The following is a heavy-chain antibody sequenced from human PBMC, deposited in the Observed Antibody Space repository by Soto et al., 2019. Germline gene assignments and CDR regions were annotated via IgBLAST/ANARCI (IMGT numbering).Heavy chain of an antibody. CDR1: GGSFSGYY. Sequence: QVQLQQWGAGLLKPSETLSLTCAVYGGSFSGYYWSWIRQPPGKGLEWIGEINHSGSTNYNPSLKSRVTISVDTSKNQFSLKLSSVTAADTAVYYCARGRITMVRGVMLSYWGQGTLVTVSS. V-gene: IGHV4-34*01. D-gene: IGHD3-10*01. J-gene: IGHJ4*02. CDR3: ARGRITMVRGVMLSY. CDR2: INHSGST.